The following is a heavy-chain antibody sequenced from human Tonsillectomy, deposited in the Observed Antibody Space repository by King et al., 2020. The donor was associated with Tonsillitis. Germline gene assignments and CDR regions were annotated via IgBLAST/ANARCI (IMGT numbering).Heavy chain of an antibody. J-gene: IGHJ3*02. D-gene: IGHD5-24*01. CDR3: ARGRGWLQSEGNAFDI. V-gene: IGHV1-46*01. CDR2: INPSGGST. CDR1: GYTFTSYY. Sequence: QLVQSGAEVKKPGASVKVSCKASGYTFTSYYMHWVRQAPGQGLEWMGIINPSGGSTSYAQKFQGRVTMTRDTSTSTVYMELSSLRSEDTAVYYCARGRGWLQSEGNAFDIWGQGTMVTVSS.